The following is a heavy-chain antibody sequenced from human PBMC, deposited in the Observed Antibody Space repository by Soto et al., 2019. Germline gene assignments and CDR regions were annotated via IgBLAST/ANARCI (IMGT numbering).Heavy chain of an antibody. D-gene: IGHD2-2*01. CDR3: ARQRGFVVVPAAMNYMDV. J-gene: IGHJ6*03. CDR2: ISSSSSYI. CDR1: GFTFSSYS. Sequence: GGSLRLSCAASGFTFSSYSMNWVRQAPGKGLEWVSSISSSSSYIYYADSVKGRFTISRDNAKNSLYLQMNSLRAEDTAVYYCARQRGFVVVPAAMNYMDVWGKGTTVTVSS. V-gene: IGHV3-21*01.